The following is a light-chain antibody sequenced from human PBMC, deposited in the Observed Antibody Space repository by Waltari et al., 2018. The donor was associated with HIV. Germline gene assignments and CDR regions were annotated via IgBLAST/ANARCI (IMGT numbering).Light chain of an antibody. CDR2: RDH. J-gene: IGLJ2*01. CDR3: ATWDDSLNGPL. CDR1: TSNIGTNT. V-gene: IGLV1-44*01. Sequence: QSVLTQPPSASGTPGQRVTISCSGSTSNIGTNTVNWYQQLPGTAPKLLIYRDHRRPSGVPGRFSGSKSDTSASLAISGLQSDDEANYYCATWDDSLNGPLFGGGTKLTVL.